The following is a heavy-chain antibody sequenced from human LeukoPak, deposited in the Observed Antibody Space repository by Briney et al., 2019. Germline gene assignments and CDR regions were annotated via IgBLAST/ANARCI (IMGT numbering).Heavy chain of an antibody. CDR2: IKQDGSEK. J-gene: IGHJ4*02. CDR3: ATGGSAWNEGQY. D-gene: IGHD1-1*01. CDR1: GFTFSKYW. V-gene: IGHV3-7*01. Sequence: GGSLRLSCAASGFTFSKYWMSWVRQAPGKGLEWVANIKQDGSEKYYEDSVKGRFTISRDNAKNSLYLQMNSLRAEDTAVYYCATGGSAWNEGQYCGERTLVTVSS.